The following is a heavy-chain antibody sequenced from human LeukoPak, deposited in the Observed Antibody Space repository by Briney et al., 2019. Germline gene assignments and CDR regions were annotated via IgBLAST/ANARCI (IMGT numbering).Heavy chain of an antibody. J-gene: IGHJ4*02. CDR2: ISGSGGST. V-gene: IGHV3-23*01. D-gene: IGHD3-9*01. Sequence: HTGGSLRLSCAASGFTFSSYGMSWVRQAPGKGLEWVSAISGSGGSTYYADSVKGRFTISRDNSKNTLYLQMNSLRAEDTAVYYCAKGELRYFDWLLSLDYWGQGTLVTVSS. CDR1: GFTFSSYG. CDR3: AKGELRYFDWLLSLDY.